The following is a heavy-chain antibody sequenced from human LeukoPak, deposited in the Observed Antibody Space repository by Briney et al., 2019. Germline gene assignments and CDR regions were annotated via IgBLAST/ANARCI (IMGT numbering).Heavy chain of an antibody. Sequence: GGSLRLSCAASGFTFSNYAMHWVRQAPGKGLEWVSLISSGGTYEYYADSVKGRFTISRDNSKNTLYLQLNSLRAEDTAVYYCARDSTYYYDSGSSGPHYFDNWGQGALVTVSS. CDR2: ISSGGTYE. D-gene: IGHD3-10*01. V-gene: IGHV3-30*01. J-gene: IGHJ4*02. CDR3: ARDSTYYYDSGSSGPHYFDN. CDR1: GFTFSNYA.